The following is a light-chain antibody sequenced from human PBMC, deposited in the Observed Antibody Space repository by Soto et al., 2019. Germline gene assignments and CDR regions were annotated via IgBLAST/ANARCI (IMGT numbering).Light chain of an antibody. CDR3: QQLNNYPST. V-gene: IGKV1-5*01. J-gene: IGKJ4*01. CDR2: AAS. CDR1: QSMSSW. Sequence: DIQMTQSPATLSASVGDRVTIPCRASQSMSSWLAWYQQKPGKAPKLLIYAASTLQSGVPSRFSGSGSGTDFTLTINSLQPEDFATYFCQQLNNYPSTFGGGTKVDIK.